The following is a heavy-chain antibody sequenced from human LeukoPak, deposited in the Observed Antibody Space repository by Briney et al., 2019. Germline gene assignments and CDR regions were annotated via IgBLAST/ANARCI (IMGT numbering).Heavy chain of an antibody. CDR3: ARERMVATNWFDP. Sequence: GGSLRLSCAASGFRFSDHWMHWVRQAPGKGLEWVSSISSSSSYIYYADSVKGRFTISRDNAKNSLYLQMNSLRAEDTAVYYCARERMVATNWFDPWGQGTLVTVSS. CDR2: ISSSSSYI. CDR1: GFRFSDHW. V-gene: IGHV3-21*01. J-gene: IGHJ5*02. D-gene: IGHD5-12*01.